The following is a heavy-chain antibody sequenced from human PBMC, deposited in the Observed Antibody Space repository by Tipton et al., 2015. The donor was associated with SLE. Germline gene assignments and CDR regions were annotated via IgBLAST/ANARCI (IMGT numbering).Heavy chain of an antibody. CDR3: ATGRVDYYGSGKYYNDYYYMDV. D-gene: IGHD3-10*01. CDR1: GGSFSGYY. CDR2: IYYSGNT. J-gene: IGHJ6*03. Sequence: TLSLTCAVYGGSFSGYYWTWIRQHPGKGLEWIGYIYYSGNTYYNPSLKSRVTISVDTSKNQFSLKLSSVTAADTAVYYCATGRVDYYGSGKYYNDYYYMDVWGKGTTVTVSS. V-gene: IGHV4-31*11.